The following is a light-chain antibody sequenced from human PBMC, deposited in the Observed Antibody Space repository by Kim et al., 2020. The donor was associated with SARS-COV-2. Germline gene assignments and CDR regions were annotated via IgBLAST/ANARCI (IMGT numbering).Light chain of an antibody. Sequence: QSALTQPCSVSGSPGQSVTISCTGTSSDVGGYNYVSWYQQHPGKVPKVMIYDVSERPSGVPDRFSGSKSGNTASLTISGLQAEDEADYYCCSYAGSYTWVFGGGTQLTVL. V-gene: IGLV2-11*01. CDR2: DVS. CDR3: CSYAGSYTWV. J-gene: IGLJ3*02. CDR1: SSDVGGYNY.